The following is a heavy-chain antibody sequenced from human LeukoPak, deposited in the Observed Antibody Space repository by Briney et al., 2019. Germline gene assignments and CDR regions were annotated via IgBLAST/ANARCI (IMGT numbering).Heavy chain of an antibody. CDR1: GFTFDDYA. CDR2: ISWNSGSI. Sequence: PGGSLRLSCAASGFTFDDYAMHWVRQAPGKGLEWVSGISWNSGSIGYADSVKGRITISRDNAKNSLYLQMNSLRAEDTALYYCAKLGSSWYEDAFDIWGQGTMVTVSS. V-gene: IGHV3-9*01. D-gene: IGHD6-13*01. J-gene: IGHJ3*02. CDR3: AKLGSSWYEDAFDI.